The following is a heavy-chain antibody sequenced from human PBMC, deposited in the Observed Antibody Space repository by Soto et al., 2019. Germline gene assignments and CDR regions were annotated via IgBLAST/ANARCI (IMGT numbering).Heavy chain of an antibody. CDR2: ISAYNGNT. CDR3: AREAKRGYSYGSPYYYYYGMDV. V-gene: IGHV1-18*01. CDR1: GYTFTSYG. Sequence: QVPLVQSGAEVKKPGASVKVSCKASGYTFTSYGISWVRQAPGQGLEWMGWISAYNGNTNYAQKLQGRVTMTTDTSTSTAYMELRSLRSDDTAVYYCAREAKRGYSYGSPYYYYYGMDVWGQGTTVTVSS. D-gene: IGHD5-18*01. J-gene: IGHJ6*02.